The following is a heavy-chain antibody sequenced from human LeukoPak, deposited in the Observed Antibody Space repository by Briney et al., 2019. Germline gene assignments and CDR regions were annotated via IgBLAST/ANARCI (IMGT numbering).Heavy chain of an antibody. D-gene: IGHD2/OR15-2a*01. J-gene: IGHJ4*02. CDR2: IWYDGRNK. CDR3: VSRCHSSTCERFIDY. Sequence: PGRSLTLSCAASGFTFSSYGMHWVRQAPGKGLEWVAFIWYDGRNKYYADSVKGRFTISRDNSKNTLYLQTNSLTAEDTAVYYCVSRCHSSTCERFIDYWGQGTLVTVSS. CDR1: GFTFSSYG. V-gene: IGHV3-33*01.